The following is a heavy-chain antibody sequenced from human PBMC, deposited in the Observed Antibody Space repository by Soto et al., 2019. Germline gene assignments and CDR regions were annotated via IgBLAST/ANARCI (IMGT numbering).Heavy chain of an antibody. V-gene: IGHV3-9*01. CDR1: GFTFDDYA. D-gene: IGHD2-2*02. Sequence: EVQLVESGGGLVQPGRSLRLSCVASGFTFDDYAMHWVRQAPGKGLEWVSGISWNSGSIGYADSVKGRFTISRDNAKNSLYLQMNSLRAEDTALYYCAKDTGDTYDAFDIWGQGTMVTVSS. J-gene: IGHJ3*02. CDR2: ISWNSGSI. CDR3: AKDTGDTYDAFDI.